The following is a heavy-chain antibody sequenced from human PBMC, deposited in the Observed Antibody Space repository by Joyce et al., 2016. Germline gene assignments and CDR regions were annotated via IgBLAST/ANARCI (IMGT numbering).Heavy chain of an antibody. CDR3: TRVGPPGVDAFDM. Sequence: EVRLVESGGRSVQPGGSLRLSCAASGFTFTDNYMDWVRQAPGKGLQWVGRVRSKSNKYSTDYAASVKGRFTISRDDSRNSLYLQMNSLKIEDTAVYYCTRVGPPGVDAFDMWGQGTMVTVSS. V-gene: IGHV3-72*01. J-gene: IGHJ3*02. CDR1: GFTFTDNY. CDR2: VRSKSNKYST.